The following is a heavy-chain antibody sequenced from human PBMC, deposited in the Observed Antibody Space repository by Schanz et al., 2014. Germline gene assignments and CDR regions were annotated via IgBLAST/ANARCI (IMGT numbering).Heavy chain of an antibody. CDR1: GFTFGSYA. CDR2: ISRDGTTS. D-gene: IGHD7-27*01. CDR3: ARENLNWEAFDI. Sequence: EVQLVESGGGLVQPGGSLRLSCVGSGFTFGSYAMNWIRQAPGKGLEWLSYISRDGTTSYYADSVKGRFTISRDNAKNSLYLEMTSLRGEDTAVYYCARENLNWEAFDIWGQGTVVTVSS. V-gene: IGHV3-48*04. J-gene: IGHJ3*02.